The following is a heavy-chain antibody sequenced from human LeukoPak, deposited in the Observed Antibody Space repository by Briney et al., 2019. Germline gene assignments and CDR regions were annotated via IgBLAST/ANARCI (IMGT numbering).Heavy chain of an antibody. Sequence: GSLRLSCAASGLSFSAYKMHWVRQAPRKGLVWVSRISTDGYTTDYADFVQGRFTASRDNTKNTWSLEMNSLRAEDTAVYYCVVGGSPGYWGQGTLVTVSS. D-gene: IGHD2-15*01. CDR1: GLSFSAYK. V-gene: IGHV3-74*01. CDR3: VVGGSPGY. J-gene: IGHJ4*02. CDR2: ISTDGYTT.